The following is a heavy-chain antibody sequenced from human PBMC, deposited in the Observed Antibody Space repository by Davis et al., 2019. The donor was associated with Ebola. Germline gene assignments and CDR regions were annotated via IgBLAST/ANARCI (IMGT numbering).Heavy chain of an antibody. Sequence: SETLSLTCAVYGGSFSGYYWSWIRQPPGKGLEWIGYIYYSGSTNYNPSLKSRVTISVDTFKNQFSLKLSSVTAADTAIYFCARKASRSGVFDFWGQGTLVTVSS. CDR3: ARKASRSGVFDF. J-gene: IGHJ4*02. CDR2: IYYSGST. D-gene: IGHD6-19*01. CDR1: GGSFSGYY. V-gene: IGHV4-59*01.